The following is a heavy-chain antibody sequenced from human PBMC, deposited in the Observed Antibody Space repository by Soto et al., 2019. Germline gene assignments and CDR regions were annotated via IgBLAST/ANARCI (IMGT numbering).Heavy chain of an antibody. D-gene: IGHD3-3*01. V-gene: IGHV4-39*02. CDR2: IYYXGGT. CDR3: VRDGPRITIYGYGDQ. J-gene: IGHJ4*02. CDR1: SGSFSSSTYY. Sequence: XXTLSLTCSVSSGSFSSSTYYWGWIRHPTGKGLEWIXNIYYXGGTYYNPSLXXRVPIYVXXXKNNFSLTIEDTAVYYCVRDGPRITIYGYGDQWGQGTLVTVSS.